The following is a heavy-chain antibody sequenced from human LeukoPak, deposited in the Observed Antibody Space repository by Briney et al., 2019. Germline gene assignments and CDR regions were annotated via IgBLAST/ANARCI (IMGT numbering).Heavy chain of an antibody. CDR2: INPNSGGT. V-gene: IGHV1-2*02. CDR1: GYTFTGYY. D-gene: IGHD1-14*01. CDR3: ARSRPGLHDAFDI. J-gene: IGHJ3*02. Sequence: ASVKVSCKASGYTFTGYYMHWVRQAPGQGLEWMGWINPNSGGTNYAQKFQGRVTITRDTSISTAYMELSRLRSDDTAVYYCARSRPGLHDAFDIWGQGTMVTVPS.